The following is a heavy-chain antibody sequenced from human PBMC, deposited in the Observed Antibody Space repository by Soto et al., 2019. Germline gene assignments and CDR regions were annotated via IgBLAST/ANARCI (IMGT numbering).Heavy chain of an antibody. J-gene: IGHJ6*02. V-gene: IGHV1-69*13. CDR1: GGTFSSYA. CDR3: ASSGYSGYSIYGMDV. D-gene: IGHD5-12*01. CDR2: IIPIFGTA. Sequence: GASVKVSCKASGGTFSSYAISWVRQAPGQGLEWMGGIIPIFGTANYAQKFQGRVTITADESTSAAYMELSSLRSEDTAVYYCASSGYSGYSIYGMDVWGQGTTVTVSS.